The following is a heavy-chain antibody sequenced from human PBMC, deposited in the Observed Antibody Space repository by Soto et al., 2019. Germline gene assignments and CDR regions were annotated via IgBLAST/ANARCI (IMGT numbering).Heavy chain of an antibody. CDR1: GYSFTSYW. V-gene: IGHV5-51*01. CDR3: ARQQVVVPAAKRAPGHDAFDI. D-gene: IGHD2-2*01. CDR2: IYPGDSDT. Sequence: LGESLKISCKGSGYSFTSYWIGWVRQMPGKGLEWMGIIYPGDSDTRYSPSFQGQVTIAAHKSISTAYLQGSSLEASDTAMYYCARQQVVVPAAKRAPGHDAFDIWGQGTMVTVS. J-gene: IGHJ3*02.